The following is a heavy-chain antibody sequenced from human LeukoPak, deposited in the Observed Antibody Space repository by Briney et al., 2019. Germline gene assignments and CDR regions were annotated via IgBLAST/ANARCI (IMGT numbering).Heavy chain of an antibody. CDR3: AKGSMYYSASGSYLLDY. CDR2: INTDGSST. CDR1: GFTFSSYW. J-gene: IGHJ4*02. Sequence: PGGSLRLSCAASGFTFSSYWMHWVRQAPGKGLVWVSRINTDGSSTSYADSVKGRFTISRDNAKNTLYLQMNSLRAEDTAVYYCAKGSMYYSASGSYLLDYWGQGTLVTVSS. V-gene: IGHV3-74*01. D-gene: IGHD3-10*01.